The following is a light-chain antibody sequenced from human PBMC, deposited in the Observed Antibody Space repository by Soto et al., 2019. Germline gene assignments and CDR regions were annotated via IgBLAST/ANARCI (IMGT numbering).Light chain of an antibody. Sequence: QSVLTQPASVSGSPGQSITISCTGTSSDVGGYNYVSWYLQHPGKAPKLMIYDVSNRPSGVSNRFSGSKSGNTASLTISGLQAEDEADYYCSSYTSSSTLGVVFGGGTKLTVL. CDR3: SSYTSSSTLGVV. CDR2: DVS. V-gene: IGLV2-14*01. CDR1: SSDVGGYNY. J-gene: IGLJ2*01.